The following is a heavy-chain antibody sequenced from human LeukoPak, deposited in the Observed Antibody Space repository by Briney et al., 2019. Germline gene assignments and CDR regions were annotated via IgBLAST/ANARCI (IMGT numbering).Heavy chain of an antibody. D-gene: IGHD3-22*01. CDR1: GFTFSSYG. CDR3: AKCMWLLLPYDY. V-gene: IGHV3-30*18. CDR2: ISYDGSNK. J-gene: IGHJ4*02. Sequence: GGSLRLSCAASGFTFSSYGMHWVRQAPGKGLEWVAVISYDGSNKYYADSVKGRFTISRDNSKNTLYLQMNSLRAEDTAVYYCAKCMWLLLPYDYWGQGTLVTVSS.